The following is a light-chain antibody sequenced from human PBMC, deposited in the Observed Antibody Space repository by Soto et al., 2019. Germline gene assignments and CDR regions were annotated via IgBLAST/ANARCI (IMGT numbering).Light chain of an antibody. CDR1: RGISSY. J-gene: IGKJ5*01. Sequence: IQLTQSPSSLSASVGDRVTNTCQASRGISSYLAWYQQKPGKAPKLLVYSASTLQSGVPSRFSGSGSGPDFTLTISSLQPEDSATYFCQQLNSYPQTFGQGTRLEIK. CDR3: QQLNSYPQT. V-gene: IGKV1-9*01. CDR2: SAS.